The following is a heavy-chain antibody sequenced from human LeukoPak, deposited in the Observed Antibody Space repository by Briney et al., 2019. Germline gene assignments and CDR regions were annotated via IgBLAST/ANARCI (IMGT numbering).Heavy chain of an antibody. Sequence: GGSLRLSCAASGFTVSSNYMSWVRQAPGKGLEWVAFIRYDGSNKYYADSVKGRFTISRDNSKNTLYLQMNSLRAEDTAVYYCAKDLGEYQLLQNFDYWGQGTLVTVSS. D-gene: IGHD2-2*01. CDR1: GFTVSSNY. CDR3: AKDLGEYQLLQNFDY. V-gene: IGHV3-30*02. J-gene: IGHJ4*02. CDR2: IRYDGSNK.